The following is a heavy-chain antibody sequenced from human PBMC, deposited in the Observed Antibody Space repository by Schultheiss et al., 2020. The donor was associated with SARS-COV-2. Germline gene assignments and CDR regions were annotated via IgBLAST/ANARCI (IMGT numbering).Heavy chain of an antibody. D-gene: IGHD4-17*01. Sequence: SQTLSLTCTVSGGSISSYYWSWIRQPPGKGLEWIGSIYYSGSTYYNPSLKSRVTISVDTSKNQFSLKLSSVTAADTAVYYCARGATTVTTTVFDYWGQGTLVTVSS. CDR2: IYYSGST. V-gene: IGHV4-59*05. CDR1: GGSISSYY. CDR3: ARGATTVTTTVFDY. J-gene: IGHJ4*02.